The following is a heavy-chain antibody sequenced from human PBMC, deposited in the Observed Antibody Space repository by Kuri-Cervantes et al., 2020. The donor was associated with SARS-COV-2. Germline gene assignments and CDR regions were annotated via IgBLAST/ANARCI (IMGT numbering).Heavy chain of an antibody. CDR3: ARDGRDGYNREFLTD. D-gene: IGHD5-24*01. V-gene: IGHV1-46*02. J-gene: IGHJ4*02. Sequence: ASVKVSCKASGGTFNNYAISWVRQAPGQGLEWMGIINPGGGATTYAQKFQGRVTMTRDTSTSTVYMELSSLRSEDTAVYFCARDGRDGYNREFLTDWGQGTLVTVSS. CDR2: INPGGGAT. CDR1: GGTFNNYA.